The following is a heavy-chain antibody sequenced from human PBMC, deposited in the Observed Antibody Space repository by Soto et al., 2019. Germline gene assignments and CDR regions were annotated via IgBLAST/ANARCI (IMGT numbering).Heavy chain of an antibody. D-gene: IGHD6-13*01. CDR1: GGSVSSGSYY. Sequence: QVQLQESGPGLVKPSETLSLTCTVSGGSVSSGSYYWSWIRQPPGKGLEWIGYIYYSGSNNQNPTLKSRVPISVDTSKNQFSLKLSSVTAADTSVYYCARERVGAAAGQGTDYRGQGTLVNVSS. J-gene: IGHJ4*02. CDR2: IYYSGSN. CDR3: ARERVGAAAGQGTDY. V-gene: IGHV4-61*01.